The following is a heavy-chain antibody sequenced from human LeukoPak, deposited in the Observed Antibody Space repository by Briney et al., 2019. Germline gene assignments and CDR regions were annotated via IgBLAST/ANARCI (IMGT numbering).Heavy chain of an antibody. CDR1: GYTFTGYY. Sequence: ASVKVSCKASGYTFTGYYMHWVRQAPGQGLEWMGWINPNSGGTNYAQKFQGRVTMTRDTSISTAYMELSRLRSDDTAVYYCARDYHNVFWSGTRAFDYWGQGTLVTVSS. CDR3: ARDYHNVFWSGTRAFDY. V-gene: IGHV1-2*02. CDR2: INPNSGGT. D-gene: IGHD3-3*01. J-gene: IGHJ4*02.